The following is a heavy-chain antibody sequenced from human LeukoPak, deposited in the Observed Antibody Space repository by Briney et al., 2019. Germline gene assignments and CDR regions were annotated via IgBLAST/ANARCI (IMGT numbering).Heavy chain of an antibody. CDR2: ISYDGSNK. D-gene: IGHD3-3*01. J-gene: IGHJ4*02. CDR1: GFTFSSYA. CDR3: ARAPFGVVIIGIDY. Sequence: GGSLTLSCAASGFTFSSYAMHWVRQAPGKGLEWVAVISYDGSNKYYADSVKGRFTISRDNSKNTLYLQMNSLRAEDTAVYYCARAPFGVVIIGIDYWGQGTLVTVSS. V-gene: IGHV3-30-3*01.